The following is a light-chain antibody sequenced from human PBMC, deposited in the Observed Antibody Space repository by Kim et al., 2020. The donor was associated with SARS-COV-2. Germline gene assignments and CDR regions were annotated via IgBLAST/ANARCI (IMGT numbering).Light chain of an antibody. Sequence: QSVLTQPASVSGSPGQSITISCTGTATDVEKFNVVSWYQQHPGKAPRLMIYEVAKRPSGVSNRFSGSKSDNTASLTISGLQADDEADYYCCSYAGNGVYVFGGGTQLTVL. CDR2: EVA. CDR1: ATDVEKFNV. CDR3: CSYAGNGVYV. J-gene: IGLJ2*01. V-gene: IGLV2-23*02.